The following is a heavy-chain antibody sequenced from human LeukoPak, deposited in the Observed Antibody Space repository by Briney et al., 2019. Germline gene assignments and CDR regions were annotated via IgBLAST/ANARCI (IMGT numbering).Heavy chain of an antibody. Sequence: GGSLRLXCAASGFTFSDHAMNWVRQAPGKGLEWVSSLSETGETTDYADSVKGRFTISRDNSKNTVYLQMNNLRVDDTAVYYCARDCSGGSCYPTFDAFDIWGQGTMVTVSS. CDR3: ARDCSGGSCYPTFDAFDI. CDR2: LSETGETT. V-gene: IGHV3-23*01. CDR1: GFTFSDHA. J-gene: IGHJ3*02. D-gene: IGHD2-15*01.